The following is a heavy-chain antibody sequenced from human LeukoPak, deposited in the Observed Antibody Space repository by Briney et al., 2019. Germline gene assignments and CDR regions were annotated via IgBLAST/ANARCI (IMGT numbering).Heavy chain of an antibody. D-gene: IGHD3-10*01. CDR1: GFTFSSYS. J-gene: IGHJ6*02. CDR3: ERDRGYYYGMDV. Sequence: GGSLRLSCAASGFTFSSYSMNWVRQAPGKGLEWVSSISSSSSYIYYADSVKGRFTISRDNAKNSLYLQMNSLRAEDTAVYYCERDRGYYYGMDVWGQGTTVTVSS. CDR2: ISSSSSYI. V-gene: IGHV3-21*01.